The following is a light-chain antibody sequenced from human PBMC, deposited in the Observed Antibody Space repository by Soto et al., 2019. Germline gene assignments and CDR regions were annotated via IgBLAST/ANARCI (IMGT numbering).Light chain of an antibody. V-gene: IGKV3-20*01. CDR2: GAS. Sequence: EIVLTQSPGTLSLSPGERATLSCRTSHSVDSTHLAWYQQKPGQAPRLLIYGASGRATGIPDRFGGSGSGTDFTLTIRRLEPEDFAVYYCQHYGDSRTFGQGTKVEVK. CDR3: QHYGDSRT. J-gene: IGKJ1*01. CDR1: HSVDSTH.